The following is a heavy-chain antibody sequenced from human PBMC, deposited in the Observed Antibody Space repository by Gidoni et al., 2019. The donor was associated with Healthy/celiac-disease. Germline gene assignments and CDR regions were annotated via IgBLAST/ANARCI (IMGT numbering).Heavy chain of an antibody. J-gene: IGHJ4*02. CDR2: INHSGST. CDR1: GGSFSGYY. D-gene: IGHD5-18*01. Sequence: QVQLQQWGAGLLKPSETLSLTCAVYGGSFSGYYWSWIRQPPGKGLEWIGEINHSGSTNYHPSLKSRVTISVDTSKNQFSLKLSSVTAADTAVYYCARLGTAMAWRRFDYWGQGTLVTVSS. V-gene: IGHV4-34*01. CDR3: ARLGTAMAWRRFDY.